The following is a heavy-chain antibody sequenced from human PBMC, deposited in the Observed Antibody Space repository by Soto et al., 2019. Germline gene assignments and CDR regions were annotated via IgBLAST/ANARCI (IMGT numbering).Heavy chain of an antibody. V-gene: IGHV4-39*01. Sequence: QLQLQESGPGLVKPSETLSLTCTVSGGSTSSSSYSWGWIRQPPGKGLEWIRSIHYSGSTYYNPALQSRVTISVDTSKNQFSLELSSVTAADPGVYYCARQPYYDFWSGPGEIDYWGQGTPVTVSS. CDR3: ARQPYYDFWSGPGEIDY. J-gene: IGHJ4*02. D-gene: IGHD3-3*01. CDR2: IHYSGST. CDR1: GGSTSSSSYS.